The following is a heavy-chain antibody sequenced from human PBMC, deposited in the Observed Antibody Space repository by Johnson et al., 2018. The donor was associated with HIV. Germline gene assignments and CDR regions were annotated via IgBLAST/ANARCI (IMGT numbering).Heavy chain of an antibody. CDR2: ISYDGSHK. V-gene: IGHV3-30*14. Sequence: VQLVESGGGVVQPGRSLRLSCAASGFTFSSYAMHWVRQAPGKGLEWVAVISYDGSHKYYADSVKGRFPISRDNSKNTLYLQMNSLRAEDTAVYYCARSPYYDDYWSDAFDIWGQGTMVTVSS. CDR1: GFTFSSYA. CDR3: ARSPYYDDYWSDAFDI. D-gene: IGHD4-17*01. J-gene: IGHJ3*02.